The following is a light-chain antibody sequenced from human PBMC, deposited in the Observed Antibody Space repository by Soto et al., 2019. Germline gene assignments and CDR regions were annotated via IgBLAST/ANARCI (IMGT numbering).Light chain of an antibody. J-gene: IGLJ2*01. CDR2: RND. Sequence: QLVLTQPPSASGTPGQRVTISCSGSSSNIGSNYVYWYQQLPGSAPKLLIYRNDQRPSGVPDRFSASKSGTAASLAISGLRSEDEADYHCAAWDDSLSAVAFGGGTKLTVL. CDR3: AAWDDSLSAVA. CDR1: SSNIGSNY. V-gene: IGLV1-47*01.